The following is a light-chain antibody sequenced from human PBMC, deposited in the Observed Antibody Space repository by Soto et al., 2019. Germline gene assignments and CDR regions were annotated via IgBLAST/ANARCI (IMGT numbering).Light chain of an antibody. CDR1: QSVSSN. CDR3: QQYNSLPQT. Sequence: EIVMTQSPATLSVSPVERAPLSCRASQSVSSNLAWYQQKPGQAHRLLIYGASTRDTGIPARFSGSGSGIELTLTSSSLHSEDVAVYYCQQYNSLPQTLGQGTKVEIK. CDR2: GAS. J-gene: IGKJ1*01. V-gene: IGKV3-15*01.